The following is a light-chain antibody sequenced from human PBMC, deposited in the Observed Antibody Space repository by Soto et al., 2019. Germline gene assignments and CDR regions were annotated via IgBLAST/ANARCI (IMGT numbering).Light chain of an antibody. CDR2: DAS. CDR3: QQYDNLPLT. J-gene: IGKJ4*01. Sequence: DIQMTQSPSSVCASVGDRVIITCQASQDIKNYLNWYQQKSGKAPKLLIYDASDLETGVPSRFSGSGSGTDFTFTINSLQPEDIATYYCQQYDNLPLTFGGGTKVDI. V-gene: IGKV1-33*01. CDR1: QDIKNY.